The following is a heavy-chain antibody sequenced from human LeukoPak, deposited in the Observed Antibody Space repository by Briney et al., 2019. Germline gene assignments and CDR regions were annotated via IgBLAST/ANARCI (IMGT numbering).Heavy chain of an antibody. CDR3: AEGTKYDFWSGSHGGFDY. CDR1: GFTFSSYA. J-gene: IGHJ4*02. Sequence: PGGSLRLSCAASGFTFSSYAMRWVRQAPGKGLEWVAVISYDGSNKYYADSVKGRFTISRDNSKNTLCLQMNSLRAEDTAVYYCAEGTKYDFWSGSHGGFDYWGQGTLVTVSS. D-gene: IGHD3-3*01. CDR2: ISYDGSNK. V-gene: IGHV3-30-3*01.